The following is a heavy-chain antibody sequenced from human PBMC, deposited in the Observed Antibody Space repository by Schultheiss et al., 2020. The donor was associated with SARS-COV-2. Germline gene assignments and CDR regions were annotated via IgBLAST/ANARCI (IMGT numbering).Heavy chain of an antibody. CDR2: INWNGGST. CDR1: GFTFDDYG. J-gene: IGHJ5*02. CDR3: ARGYYDFWSGYHNWFDP. Sequence: GGSLRLSCAASGFTFDDYGMSWVRQAPGKGLEWVSGINWNGGSTGYADSVKGRFTISRDNAKNSLYLQMNSLRAEDTAVYYCARGYYDFWSGYHNWFDPWGQGTLVTVSS. D-gene: IGHD3-3*01. V-gene: IGHV3-20*04.